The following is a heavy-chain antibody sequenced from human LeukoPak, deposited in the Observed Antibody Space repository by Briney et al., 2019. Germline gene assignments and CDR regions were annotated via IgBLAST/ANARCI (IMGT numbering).Heavy chain of an antibody. D-gene: IGHD6-19*01. CDR2: ICDSGGIT. CDR3: AKTSGWPYYFHY. J-gene: IGHJ4*02. Sequence: GGSLTLSCAASGFTFSNYAMSWVRQPPGKGLEWVSNICDSGGITYYAHSVKGRFHISRDNYKNPMYLQMNSLRVEDTAVYYCAKTSGWPYYFHYWGQGTLVSVSS. V-gene: IGHV3-23*01. CDR1: GFTFSNYA.